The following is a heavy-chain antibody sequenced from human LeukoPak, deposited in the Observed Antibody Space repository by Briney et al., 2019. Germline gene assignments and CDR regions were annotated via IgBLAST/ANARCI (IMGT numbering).Heavy chain of an antibody. CDR2: ISGSGGST. CDR3: AKEGIVLMVYRYMDV. J-gene: IGHJ6*03. D-gene: IGHD2-8*01. Sequence: GGSLRLSCAASGFTFSNYAMSWVRQAPGKGLEWVSAISGSGGSTYYADSVKGRFTISRDNSKNTLYLQMNSLRAEDTAVYYCAKEGIVLMVYRYMDVWGKGTTVTVSS. V-gene: IGHV3-23*01. CDR1: GFTFSNYA.